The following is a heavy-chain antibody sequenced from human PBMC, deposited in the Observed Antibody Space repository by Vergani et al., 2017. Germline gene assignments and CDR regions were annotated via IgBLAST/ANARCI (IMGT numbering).Heavy chain of an antibody. CDR1: GYTFTNYD. J-gene: IGHJ6*02. D-gene: IGHD3-10*01. CDR3: ARDRNYYYGSGSYRMDV. CDR2: MNPISGNT. Sequence: QVQLVQSGTEVKKPGASVKVSCKASGYTFTNYDVNWVRHATGQGLEWMGWMNPISGNTGYAQEFRGRVTITRDTSISTAYMELSNLRSEDTAIYYCARDRNYYYGSGSYRMDVWGQGTTVTVSS. V-gene: IGHV1-8*03.